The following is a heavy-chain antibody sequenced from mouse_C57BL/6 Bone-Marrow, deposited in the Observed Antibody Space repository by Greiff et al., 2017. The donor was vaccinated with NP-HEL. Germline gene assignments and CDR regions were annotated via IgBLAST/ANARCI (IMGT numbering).Heavy chain of an antibody. CDR2: INPNNGGT. Sequence: EVQLQQSGPELVKPGASVKIPCKASGYTFTDYNMDWVKQSHGKSLEWIGDINPNNGGTIYNQKFKGKATLTVDKSSSTAYMELRSLTSEDTAVYYCARIKSFWFAYWGQGTLVTVSA. J-gene: IGHJ3*01. CDR1: GYTFTDYN. V-gene: IGHV1-18*01. CDR3: ARIKSFWFAY.